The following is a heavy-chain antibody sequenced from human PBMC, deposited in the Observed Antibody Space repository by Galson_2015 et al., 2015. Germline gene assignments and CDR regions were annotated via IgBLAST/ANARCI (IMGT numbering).Heavy chain of an antibody. CDR3: ARGGIPPLWSGYYTSYYYGMDV. V-gene: IGHV6-1*01. CDR2: TYYRSKWYN. CDR1: GDSVSSDSAA. J-gene: IGHJ6*02. D-gene: IGHD3-3*01. Sequence: YAISGDSVSSDSAAWNWIRQSPSRGLEWLGRTYYRSKWYNDYAVSVKSRITINPDTSKNQFSLQLNSATPEDTAVYYCARGGIPPLWSGYYTSYYYGMDVWGQGTTVTVSS.